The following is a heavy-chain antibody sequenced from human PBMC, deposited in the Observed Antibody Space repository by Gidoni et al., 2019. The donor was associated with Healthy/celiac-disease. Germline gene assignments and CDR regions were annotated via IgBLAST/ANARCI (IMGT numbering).Heavy chain of an antibody. V-gene: IGHV3-13*01. CDR2: IGTAGDT. CDR1: GFTFSSYD. D-gene: IGHD4-17*01. CDR3: ARGGATVTTPVGGDYYYGMDV. Sequence: EVQLVESGGGLVQPGGSLRLSCAASGFTFSSYDLHWVRQATGKGLELVSAIGTAGDTYYPGSVKGRFTISRENAKNSLYLQMNSLRAGDTAVYYCARGGATVTTPVGGDYYYGMDVWGQGTTVTVSS. J-gene: IGHJ6*02.